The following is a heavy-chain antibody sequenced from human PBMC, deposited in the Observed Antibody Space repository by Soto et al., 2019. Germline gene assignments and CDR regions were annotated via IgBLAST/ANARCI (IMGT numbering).Heavy chain of an antibody. V-gene: IGHV3-72*01. D-gene: IGHD1-1*01. J-gene: IGHJ6*02. Sequence: DVQLVESGGGLVQPGGSLRLSCAASGFTLSDHYMDWVRQAPGKGLEWVGRSRDKVYSYTTEYAASVKGRFSVSRDDSQNSLYLQMNSLRTEDTAVYYCARTPQPDNRVHVWGQGTTVTVSS. CDR2: SRDKVYSYTT. CDR3: ARTPQPDNRVHV. CDR1: GFTLSDHY.